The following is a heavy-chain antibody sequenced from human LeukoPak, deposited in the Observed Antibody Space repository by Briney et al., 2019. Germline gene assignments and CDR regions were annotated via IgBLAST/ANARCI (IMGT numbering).Heavy chain of an antibody. CDR3: ARFPPPTVTTSYFDY. CDR1: GGSISSSNW. Sequence: SETLSLTCAVSGGSISSSNWWSWVRQPPGKGLEWIGEIYHSGSTNYNPSLKSRVTISVDKSKNQFSLKLSSVTAADTAVYYCARFPPPTVTTSYFDYWGQGTLVTVSS. D-gene: IGHD4-17*01. CDR2: IYHSGST. V-gene: IGHV4-4*02. J-gene: IGHJ4*02.